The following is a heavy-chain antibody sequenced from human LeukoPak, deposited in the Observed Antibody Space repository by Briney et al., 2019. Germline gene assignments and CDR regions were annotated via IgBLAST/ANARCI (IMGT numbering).Heavy chain of an antibody. J-gene: IGHJ5*02. Sequence: GGSLRLSCAASGFTFSSYAMHWVRQAPGKGLEWVAVISYDGSNKYYADSVKGRFTISRDNAKNSLYLQMNSLKVEDTAIYYCARDNWVDRWGQGTLVTVSS. CDR1: GFTFSSYA. CDR2: ISYDGSNK. V-gene: IGHV3-30-3*01. CDR3: ARDNWVDR.